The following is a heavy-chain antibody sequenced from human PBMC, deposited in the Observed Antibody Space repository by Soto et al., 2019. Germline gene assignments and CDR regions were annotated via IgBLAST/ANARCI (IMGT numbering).Heavy chain of an antibody. V-gene: IGHV3-30-3*01. CDR1: GFTFSNYA. CDR2: ISYDGSNK. D-gene: IGHD2-15*01. J-gene: IGHJ6*02. CDR3: ARDYSYQRSMDV. Sequence: VGSLRLSCAASGFTFSNYAKHWVRQAPGKGLEWVAVISYDGSNKYYTDSVKGRFIISRDNSENTLYLQMSSLRAEDTAVYYCARDYSYQRSMDVWGQGTTVTISS.